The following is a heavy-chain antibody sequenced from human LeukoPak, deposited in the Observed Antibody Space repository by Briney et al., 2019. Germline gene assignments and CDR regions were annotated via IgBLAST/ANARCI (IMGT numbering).Heavy chain of an antibody. CDR3: ASLSHGDPLLYYYGMDV. CDR2: TIPIFGTA. J-gene: IGHJ6*02. CDR1: GGTFISYA. D-gene: IGHD4-17*01. V-gene: IGHV1-69*13. Sequence: SVKVSCKASGGTFISYAISWVRQAPGQGLEWMGGTIPIFGTANCAQKFQGRVTITADESTSTAYMELSSLRSEDTAVYYCASLSHGDPLLYYYGMDVWGQGTTVTVSS.